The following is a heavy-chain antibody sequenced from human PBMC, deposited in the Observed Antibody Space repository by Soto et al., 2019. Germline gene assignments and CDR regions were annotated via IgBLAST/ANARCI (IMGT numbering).Heavy chain of an antibody. CDR3: ARVHAGNYYGMDV. V-gene: IGHV4-30-4*01. D-gene: IGHD6-13*01. CDR1: CGPLSSGGYY. CDR2: IYYSGST. J-gene: IGHJ6*02. Sequence: TPSLPRTVSCGPLSSGGYYWGWIRPPPGKGLEWIGYIYYSGSTYYNPSLKSRVTISVDTSKNQFSLKLSSVTAADTAVYYCARVHAGNYYGMDVWGQGTTVTVSS.